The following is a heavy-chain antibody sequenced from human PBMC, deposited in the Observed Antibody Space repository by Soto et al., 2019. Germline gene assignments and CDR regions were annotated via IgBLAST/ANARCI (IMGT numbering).Heavy chain of an antibody. D-gene: IGHD6-19*01. CDR1: GFSLSTSGMC. CDR3: ARIRSSGWSFDY. V-gene: IGHV2-70*11. CDR2: IDWDDDK. J-gene: IGHJ4*02. Sequence: SGPTLVNPTQTLTLTCTFSGFSLSTSGMCVSWIRQPPGKALEWLARIDWDDDKYYSTSLKTRLTISKDTSKNQVVLTMTNMDPVDTATYYCARIRSSGWSFDYWGQGTLVTVSS.